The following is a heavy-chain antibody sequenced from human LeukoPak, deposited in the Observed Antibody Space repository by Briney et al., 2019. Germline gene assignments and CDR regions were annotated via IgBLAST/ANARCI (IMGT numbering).Heavy chain of an antibody. J-gene: IGHJ4*02. CDR1: GFTFSNYW. V-gene: IGHV3-7*03. Sequence: GGSLRLSCAASGFTFSNYWMNWVRQAPGKGLEWVANINQDASEKNYVDSVKGRFTISRDNAKNSLYLQMNGLRAEDTAVYYCARDRAMDDFWGQGTLVAVSS. CDR2: INQDASEK. D-gene: IGHD5-18*01. CDR3: ARDRAMDDF.